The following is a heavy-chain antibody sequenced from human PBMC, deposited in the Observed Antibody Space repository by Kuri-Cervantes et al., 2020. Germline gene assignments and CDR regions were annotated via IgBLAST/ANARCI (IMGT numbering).Heavy chain of an antibody. CDR1: GFTFCNAW. J-gene: IGHJ5*02. Sequence: GESLKISCAASGFTFCNAWMSWVRQAPGKGLEWVAVIWYDGSNKYYADSVKGRFTISRDNSKNTLYLQMNSLRAEDTAVYYCAKALYSQWEWFDPWGQGTLVTVSS. D-gene: IGHD1-26*01. V-gene: IGHV3-33*06. CDR3: AKALYSQWEWFDP. CDR2: IWYDGSNK.